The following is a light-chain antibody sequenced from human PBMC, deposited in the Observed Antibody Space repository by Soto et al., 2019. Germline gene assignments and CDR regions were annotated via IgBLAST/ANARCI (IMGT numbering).Light chain of an antibody. J-gene: IGLJ3*02. CDR3: AAWDDSLRAWV. Sequence: QSVLTQPPSASGTPGQTVTISCSGGWYNIGKNLGYWYQQRPGTAPKLLIYMTNQRPSGVPDRFSGSKSGSSASLAVSGLRSEDEAVYYCAAWDDSLRAWVFGGGTQLTVL. CDR2: MTN. CDR1: WYNIGKNL. V-gene: IGLV1-47*01.